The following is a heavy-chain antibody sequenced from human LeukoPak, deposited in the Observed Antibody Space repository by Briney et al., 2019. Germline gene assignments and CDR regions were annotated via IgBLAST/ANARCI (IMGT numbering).Heavy chain of an antibody. CDR3: ARGKRIFSSSLGCSLDI. CDR1: GGSFSGYY. V-gene: IGHV4-59*10. Sequence: SETLSLTCAVYGGSFSGYYWSWIRQPAGKGLEWIGRIYTSGSTNYNPSLKSRVTISVDTSKNQFSLKPSSVTAADTAVYYCARGKRIFSSSLGCSLDIWGQGTMVTVSS. J-gene: IGHJ3*02. CDR2: IYTSGST. D-gene: IGHD3-16*01.